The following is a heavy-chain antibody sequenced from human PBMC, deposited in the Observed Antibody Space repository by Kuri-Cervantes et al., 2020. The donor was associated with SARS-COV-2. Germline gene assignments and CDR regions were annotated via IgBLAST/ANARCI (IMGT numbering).Heavy chain of an antibody. V-gene: IGHV3-30*18. J-gene: IGHJ4*02. CDR2: ISYGGSNK. CDR1: GFTSSGYG. CDR3: AKARYRSVSHSISDY. Sequence: SLMISCASSGFTSSGYGMPWVRQAPGKGVEWVIVISYGGSNKYYADSVKGRFTISRDNSKNTLYLQMNSLGAEDTAVYYCAKARYRSVSHSISDYWGQGTLVTVSS. D-gene: IGHD2-21*01.